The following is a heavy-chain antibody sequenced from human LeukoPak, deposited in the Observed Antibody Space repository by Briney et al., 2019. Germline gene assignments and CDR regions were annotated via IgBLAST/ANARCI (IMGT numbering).Heavy chain of an antibody. D-gene: IGHD6-13*01. CDR2: IYYSGST. CDR3: ARHRPRANGRWDSAAGTVDY. J-gene: IGHJ4*02. CDR1: GGSISSYY. Sequence: SETLSLTCTVSGGSISSYYWSWIRQPPGKGLEWIGYIYYSGSTNYNPSLKSRVTISVDTSKNQFSLKLSSVTAADTAVYYCARHRPRANGRWDSAAGTVDYWGQGTLVTVSS. V-gene: IGHV4-59*08.